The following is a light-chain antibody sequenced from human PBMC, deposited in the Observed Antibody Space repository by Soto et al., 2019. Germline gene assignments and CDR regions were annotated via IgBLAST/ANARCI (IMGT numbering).Light chain of an antibody. Sequence: DIVMTQSPDSLAVSLGERATISCKSSQSILNSSNNKNNLAWYQQKSGQPPKLLIYWASTRESGVPDRFSGSGSGTDFTLTISSLQAEDVAAVYYCQQYYAPPYSFGQGTKLEI. CDR2: WAS. CDR1: QSILNSSNNKNN. CDR3: QQYYAPPYS. V-gene: IGKV4-1*01. J-gene: IGKJ2*03.